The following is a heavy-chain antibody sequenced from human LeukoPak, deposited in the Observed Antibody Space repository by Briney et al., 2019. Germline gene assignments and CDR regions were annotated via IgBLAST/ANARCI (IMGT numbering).Heavy chain of an antibody. CDR3: ARQNSGWSEFDY. Sequence: ASVKVSCRASGGTFSSYAISWVRQAPGQGLEWMGIINPSGGSTSYAQKFQGRVTMTRDTSTSTVYMELSSLRSEDTAVYYCARQNSGWSEFDYWGQGTLVTVPS. V-gene: IGHV1-46*01. CDR1: GGTFSSYA. D-gene: IGHD6-19*01. CDR2: INPSGGST. J-gene: IGHJ4*02.